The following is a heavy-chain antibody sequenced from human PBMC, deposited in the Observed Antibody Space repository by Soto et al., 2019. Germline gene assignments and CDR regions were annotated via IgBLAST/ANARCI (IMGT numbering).Heavy chain of an antibody. V-gene: IGHV1-69*13. D-gene: IGHD4-17*01. J-gene: IGHJ3*02. CDR1: GGTFSSYA. CDR2: IIPIFGTA. Sequence: SVKVSCKASGGTFSSYAISWVRQAPGQGLEWMGGIIPIFGTANYAQKFQGRVTITAXXXXSXXXMXLXXLRXEXTAVYYCARPTRPVTNDAFDIWGQGTMGTVSS. CDR3: ARPTRPVTNDAFDI.